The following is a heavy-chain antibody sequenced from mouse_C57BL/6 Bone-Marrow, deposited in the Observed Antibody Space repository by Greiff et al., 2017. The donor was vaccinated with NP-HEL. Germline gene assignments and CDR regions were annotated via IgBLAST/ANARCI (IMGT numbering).Heavy chain of an antibody. CDR2: IYPRSGNT. CDR1: GYTFTSYG. J-gene: IGHJ2*01. D-gene: IGHD1-1*01. Sequence: VQVVESGAELARPGASVKLSCKASGYTFTSYGISWVKQRTGQGLEWIGEIYPRSGNTYYNEKFKGKATLTADKSSSTAYMELRSLTSEDSAVYFCAREDYVPYFDYWGQGTTLTVSS. CDR3: AREDYVPYFDY. V-gene: IGHV1-81*01.